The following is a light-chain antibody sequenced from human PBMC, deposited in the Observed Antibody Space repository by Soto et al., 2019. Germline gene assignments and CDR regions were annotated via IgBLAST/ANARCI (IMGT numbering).Light chain of an antibody. V-gene: IGKV1-27*01. CDR2: AAS. Sequence: DIQMTQSPTSLSASVGDRVTITCRASQDIRNFVAWYQQKPGKAPKLLVYAASTLQSGVPSRFSGSVSGTDFTLTINSLQPEDVTTYSCQKYRSVPVFGPGTKVEIK. J-gene: IGKJ3*01. CDR1: QDIRNF. CDR3: QKYRSVPV.